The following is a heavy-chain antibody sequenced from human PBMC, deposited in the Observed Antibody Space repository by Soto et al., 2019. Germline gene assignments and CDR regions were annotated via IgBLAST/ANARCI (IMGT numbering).Heavy chain of an antibody. CDR2: INPNSGDT. V-gene: IGHV1-2*04. Sequence: VPLVQSGAEVKEPGASVKVSCKSSGYTFTAYFMQWVRQAPGQGLEWLGWINPNSGDTTYAQKFQSCVTMARDTSISTAYMELSRLTADDTAVYYCARVGFSERVWGSYGGFDVWGQGTMVTVSS. J-gene: IGHJ3*01. CDR3: ARVGFSERVWGSYGGFDV. D-gene: IGHD3-16*01. CDR1: GYTFTAYF.